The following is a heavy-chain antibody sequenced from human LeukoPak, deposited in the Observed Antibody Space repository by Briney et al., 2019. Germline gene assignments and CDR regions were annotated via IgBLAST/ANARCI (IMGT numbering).Heavy chain of an antibody. V-gene: IGHV3-7*01. CDR1: GFAFKTYW. CDR2: IKEDGTRD. CDR3: ARDTKAGYFDL. Sequence: GGSLRLSCAGSGFAFKTYWMSWVRQAPGKGLEWLANIKEDGTRDYYVESLRGRFTISKDNAKNSLYLQVSALRPDDTAVYYCARDTKAGYFDLWGQGTLVTVSS. J-gene: IGHJ4*02.